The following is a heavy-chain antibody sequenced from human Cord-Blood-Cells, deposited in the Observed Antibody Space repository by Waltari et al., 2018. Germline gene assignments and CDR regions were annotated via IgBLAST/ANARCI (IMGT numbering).Heavy chain of an antibody. D-gene: IGHD1-26*01. CDR2: SNRSGST. CDR3: ARGLEEWELLYAFDI. CDR1: GGSFSGYY. Sequence: QVQLQQWGAGLLKPSETLSLSCAVYGGSFSGYYWGWIRQPPGKGLEWIGESNRSGSTNYNPSLKSRVTISVDTSKNQFSLKLSSVTAADTAVYYCARGLEEWELLYAFDIWGQGTMVTVSS. J-gene: IGHJ3*02. V-gene: IGHV4-34*01.